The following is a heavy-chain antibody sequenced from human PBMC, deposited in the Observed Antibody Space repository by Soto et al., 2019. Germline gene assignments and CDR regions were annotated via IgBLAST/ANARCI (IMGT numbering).Heavy chain of an antibody. Sequence: SETLSLTCTVSGDSISGGASFWGWIRQPPGKGLEWIANVYYSGSSYYNPSLKSRLTISVDTTKNQFSLQLKSMTAADTAVYYCAKLSCTSSTCYFPGWFDPWGQGTLVTVYS. CDR1: GDSISGGASF. D-gene: IGHD2-2*01. V-gene: IGHV4-31*03. CDR3: AKLSCTSSTCYFPGWFDP. J-gene: IGHJ5*02. CDR2: VYYSGSS.